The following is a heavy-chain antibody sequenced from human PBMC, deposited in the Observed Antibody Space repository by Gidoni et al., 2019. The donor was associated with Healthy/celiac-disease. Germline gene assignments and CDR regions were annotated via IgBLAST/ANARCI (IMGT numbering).Heavy chain of an antibody. CDR3: AKASSPHWNPGPFDY. Sequence: EVQLLESGGGLVQPGGSLSLSSAGSGFSFSSDAMSWVRQAPGKGLEWVSAISGSGGSTYYADSVKGRFTISRDNSKNTLYLQMNSLRAEDTAVYYCAKASSPHWNPGPFDYWGQGTLVTVSS. CDR2: ISGSGGST. J-gene: IGHJ4*02. V-gene: IGHV3-23*01. CDR1: GFSFSSDA. D-gene: IGHD1-1*01.